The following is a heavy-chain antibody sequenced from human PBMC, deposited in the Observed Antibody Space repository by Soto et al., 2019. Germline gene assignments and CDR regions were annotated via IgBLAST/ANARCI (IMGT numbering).Heavy chain of an antibody. J-gene: IGHJ4*02. CDR3: ASDSPGTNCGGHCPSRGVFGY. CDR2: ISSSSSTI. CDR1: GFTFSSYS. Sequence: GGSLRLSCAASGFTFSSYSMNWVRQAPGKGLEWVSYISSSSSTIYYADSVKGRFTISRDNAKNSLYLQMNSLRAEDPAVYSCASDSPGTNCGGHCPSRGVFGYWGQGTLVTVSS. D-gene: IGHD2-21*02. V-gene: IGHV3-48*04.